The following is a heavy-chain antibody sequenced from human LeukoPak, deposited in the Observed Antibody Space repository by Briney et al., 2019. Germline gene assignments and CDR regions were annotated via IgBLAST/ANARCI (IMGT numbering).Heavy chain of an antibody. D-gene: IGHD5-12*01. CDR2: INPSGGST. V-gene: IGHV1-46*01. CDR1: GYTFTSYY. J-gene: IGHJ4*02. CDR3: ARAYSGYDPNDY. Sequence: ASVTVSCTASGYTFTSYYMHWVRQAPGQGLEWMGIINPSGGSTTYAQKFQGRVTVTRDTSTSTVYMELSSLRSEDTAVYYCARAYSGYDPNDYWGQGTLVTVSS.